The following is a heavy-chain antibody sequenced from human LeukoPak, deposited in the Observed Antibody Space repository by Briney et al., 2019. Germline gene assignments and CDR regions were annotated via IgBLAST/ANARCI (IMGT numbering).Heavy chain of an antibody. J-gene: IGHJ4*02. CDR2: ISDGGTYI. Sequence: GGSPRLSCAASGFTFGRYSMNWVRQAPGKGLEWVSSISDGGTYIYYADSVKGRFTISRDNAKNLLYLQMNSLRAEDTAVYYCASLPGGYCSTTSCDRKDFYYWGQGTLVAVSS. V-gene: IGHV3-21*01. CDR3: ASLPGGYCSTTSCDRKDFYY. D-gene: IGHD2-2*01. CDR1: GFTFGRYS.